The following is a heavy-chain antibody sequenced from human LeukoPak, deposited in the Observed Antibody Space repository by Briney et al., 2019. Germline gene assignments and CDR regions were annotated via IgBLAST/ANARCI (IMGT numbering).Heavy chain of an antibody. J-gene: IGHJ4*01. Sequence: SETLSLTCAVYGGSFSSDCWSWIRQPPGKGLEWIGEIKHTGGTHYNPSLRSRVTIYLNPSKNPFPLRPSSGTAAETAVYYCAHIFGDYSDFDPWGEETLVPVSS. V-gene: IGHV4-34*01. CDR1: GGSFSSDC. CDR3: AHIFGDYSDFDP. D-gene: IGHD4-17*01. CDR2: IKHTGGT.